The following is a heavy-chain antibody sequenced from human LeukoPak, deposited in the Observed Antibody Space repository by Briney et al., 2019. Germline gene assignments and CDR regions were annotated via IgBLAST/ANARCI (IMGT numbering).Heavy chain of an antibody. V-gene: IGHV3-33*01. CDR1: GFTFSGYG. J-gene: IGHJ4*02. CDR3: ARGRGGTYGSDYFDY. D-gene: IGHD1-26*01. Sequence: GGSLRLSCAASGFTFSGYGIHWVRQAPGKGLEWVAVIWYDGTNTYFADSVKGRFTISRDNSKNTLDLQMNSLRAEDTAVYYCARGRGGTYGSDYFDYWGREPWSPSPQ. CDR2: IWYDGTNT.